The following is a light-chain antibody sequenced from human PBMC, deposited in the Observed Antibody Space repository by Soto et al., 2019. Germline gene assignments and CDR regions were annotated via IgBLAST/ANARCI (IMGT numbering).Light chain of an antibody. CDR1: QGVDKW. J-gene: IGKJ3*01. CDR2: EGS. Sequence: DIQMTQSPSTLSASVGDRVTITCRASQGVDKWLAWYQQTPGKAPKLLIYEGSTLQSGVPSRFSGSGYGKEFSLTISTLQPEDFAKYFCQQYKSYSLINFGPGTKVDI. V-gene: IGKV1-5*01. CDR3: QQYKSYSLIN.